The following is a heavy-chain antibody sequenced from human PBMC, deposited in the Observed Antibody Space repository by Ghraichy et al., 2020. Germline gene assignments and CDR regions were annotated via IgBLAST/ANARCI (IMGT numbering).Heavy chain of an antibody. J-gene: IGHJ4*02. Sequence: ASVQVSCKASDYTFTSYGFTWVRQAPGQGLEWMGWISAYNGKTNYAQQLQGRITMTTDTSTSPAYMELRSLRSDDTAVYYCARDWGLCTSTTCYDPSGYWGQGTLVTVSS. V-gene: IGHV1-18*01. CDR2: ISAYNGKT. D-gene: IGHD2-2*01. CDR3: ARDWGLCTSTTCYDPSGY. CDR1: DYTFTSYG.